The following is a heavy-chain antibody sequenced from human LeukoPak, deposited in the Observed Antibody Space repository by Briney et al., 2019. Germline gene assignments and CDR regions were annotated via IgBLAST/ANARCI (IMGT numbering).Heavy chain of an antibody. J-gene: IGHJ4*02. CDR1: GFTFSSYG. V-gene: IGHV3-30*03. D-gene: IGHD4-11*01. CDR3: ARATRYSNYDLGGYYFDY. CDR2: ISYDGSNK. Sequence: PGGSLRLSCAASGFTFSSYGMHWVRQAPGKGLEWVAVISYDGSNKYYADSVKGRFTISRHNSKNTLYLQMNSLRAEDTAVYYCARATRYSNYDLGGYYFDYWGQGTLVTVSS.